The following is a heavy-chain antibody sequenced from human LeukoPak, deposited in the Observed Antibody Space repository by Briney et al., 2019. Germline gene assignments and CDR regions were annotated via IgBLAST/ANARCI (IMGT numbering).Heavy chain of an antibody. Sequence: ASVKVSCKASGYTFTGYYMLWVGQPPGKGLEWMGWINPNSGGTNYAQKFQGRVTMTRDTSISTAYMELSRLKSDDTAVYYCAREPSYEGADYWGQGTLVTVSS. CDR3: AREPSYEGADY. D-gene: IGHD3-3*01. CDR2: INPNSGGT. CDR1: GYTFTGYY. J-gene: IGHJ4*02. V-gene: IGHV1-2*02.